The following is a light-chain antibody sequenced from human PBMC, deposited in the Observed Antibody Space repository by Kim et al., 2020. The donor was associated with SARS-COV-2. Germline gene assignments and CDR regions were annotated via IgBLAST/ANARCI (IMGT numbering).Light chain of an antibody. CDR3: QQYAHSPLT. Sequence: SPGERAPLSCRASQSVSRSYLAWYQQKPGQAPRLLIHGASNRATGIPDRFSGSESGTDFTLTISGLDPEDFAVYYCQQYAHSPLTFGQGTKVEIK. CDR1: QSVSRSY. V-gene: IGKV3-20*01. CDR2: GAS. J-gene: IGKJ1*01.